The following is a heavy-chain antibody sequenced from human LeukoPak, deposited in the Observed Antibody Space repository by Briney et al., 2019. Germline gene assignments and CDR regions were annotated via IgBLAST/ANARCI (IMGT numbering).Heavy chain of an antibody. CDR1: GGSFSGYY. D-gene: IGHD1-7*01. CDR3: ARGRSDWNYVVDY. CDR2: INHIGST. V-gene: IGHV4-34*01. Sequence: SETLSLTCAVYGGSFSGYYWSWIRQPPGKGLEWIGEINHIGSTNYNPSPKSRVTISVDTYNNQFSLNLSSVTAADTAVYYCARGRSDWNYVVDYWGEGTLVTVSS. J-gene: IGHJ4*02.